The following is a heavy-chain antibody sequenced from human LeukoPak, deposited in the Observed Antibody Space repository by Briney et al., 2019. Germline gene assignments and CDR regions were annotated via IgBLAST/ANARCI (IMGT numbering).Heavy chain of an antibody. CDR2: ISAYNGNT. CDR1: GYTFTSYG. J-gene: IGHJ3*02. CDR3: ARDAMNGIVVVITTGFAFDI. V-gene: IGHV1-18*01. D-gene: IGHD3-22*01. Sequence: ASVKVSXKASGYTFTSYGISWVRQAPGQGLEWMGWISAYNGNTNYAQKLQGRVTITADESTSTAYMELSSLRSEDTAVYYCARDAMNGIVVVITTGFAFDIWGQGTMVTVSS.